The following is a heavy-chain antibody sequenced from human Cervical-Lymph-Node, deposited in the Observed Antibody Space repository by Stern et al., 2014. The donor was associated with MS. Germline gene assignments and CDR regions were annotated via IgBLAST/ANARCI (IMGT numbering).Heavy chain of an antibody. CDR1: GFKFSIYW. D-gene: IGHD1-14*01. Sequence: EDQLVESGAELIRPGDSLKISCKGSGFKFSIYWIAWVRQMPGKGLEWMGIIYPGDSETRYSPSFQGQVTMSADKSTSTAYLQWSSLNASDTAMYFCARQTTAWASDVWGQGTLVTVSS. V-gene: IGHV5-51*01. J-gene: IGHJ4*02. CDR2: IYPGDSET. CDR3: ARQTTAWASDV.